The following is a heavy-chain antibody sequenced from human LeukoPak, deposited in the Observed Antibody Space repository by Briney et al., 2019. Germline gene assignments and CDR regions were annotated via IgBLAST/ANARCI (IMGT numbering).Heavy chain of an antibody. Sequence: PGGSLRLSCTASGFTFSSYAMNWVRQAPGKGLEWISYISSSIVSIYYADSVKGRFTISRDNAKNSVFLQMNSLRAEDTAVYYCARDEEICASGSYFDWGQGTLVTVSS. D-gene: IGHD3-10*01. CDR1: GFTFSSYA. V-gene: IGHV3-48*04. J-gene: IGHJ4*02. CDR2: ISSSIVSI. CDR3: ARDEEICASGSYFD.